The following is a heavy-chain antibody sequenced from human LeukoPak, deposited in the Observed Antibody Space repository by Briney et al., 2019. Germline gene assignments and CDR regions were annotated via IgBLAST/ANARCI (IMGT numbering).Heavy chain of an antibody. CDR3: ARGRDYGDQLLDY. CDR1: GYSISSGYF. V-gene: IGHV4-38-2*02. CDR2: IHSGESP. D-gene: IGHD4-17*01. Sequence: SETLSLTCSVSGYSISSGYFWGWIRQPPGKGLEWIGIIHSGESPYYSPSLESRISISIDTSKNQFSLKFNSVTAADTAVYYCARGRDYGDQLLDYWGQGTLVTVSS. J-gene: IGHJ4*02.